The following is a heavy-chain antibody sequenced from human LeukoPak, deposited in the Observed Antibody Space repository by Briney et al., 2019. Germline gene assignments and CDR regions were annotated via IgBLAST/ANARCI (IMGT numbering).Heavy chain of an antibody. CDR2: ISGSGGST. J-gene: IGHJ3*02. CDR1: GFTFSSYA. D-gene: IGHD2-15*01. CDR3: AREAGGYCSGGSCSRREAFDI. Sequence: PGGSLRLSCAASGFTFSSYAMSWVRQAPGKGLEWVSAISGSGGSTYYADSVKGRFTISRDNAKNSLYLQMNSLRAEDTALYYCAREAGGYCSGGSCSRREAFDIWGQGTMVTVSS. V-gene: IGHV3-23*01.